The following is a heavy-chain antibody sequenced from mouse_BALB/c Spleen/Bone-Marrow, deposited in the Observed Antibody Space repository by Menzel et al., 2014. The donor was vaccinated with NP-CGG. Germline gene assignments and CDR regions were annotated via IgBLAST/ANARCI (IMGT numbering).Heavy chain of an antibody. Sequence: QVQLQQSGAELVKPGVSVKLSCKASGYTFTNYYMYWVKQRPGQDLEWIGEINPSNGGTNFNEKFKSKATLTVDKSSSTAYMQPSSLTSEDLGVYYFTTLGRFAYGAQGPRVTVSA. CDR1: GYTFTNYY. CDR2: INPSNGGT. D-gene: IGHD4-1*01. J-gene: IGHJ3*01. V-gene: IGHV1S16*01. CDR3: TTLGRFAY.